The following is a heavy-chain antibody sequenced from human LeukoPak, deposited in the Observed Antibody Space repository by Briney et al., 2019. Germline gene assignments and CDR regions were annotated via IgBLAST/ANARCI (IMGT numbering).Heavy chain of an antibody. V-gene: IGHV1-18*01. J-gene: IGHJ4*02. CDR3: ASAVRRSYYYDSSGYSSLDY. D-gene: IGHD3-22*01. CDR1: GYTFTSYG. Sequence: ASVKVSCXASGYTFTSYGISWVRQARGQGLEWMGWISAYNGNTNYAQKLQGRVTMTTDASTSTAYMELRSLRSEDTAVYYCASAVRRSYYYDSSGYSSLDYWGQGTLVTVSS. CDR2: ISAYNGNT.